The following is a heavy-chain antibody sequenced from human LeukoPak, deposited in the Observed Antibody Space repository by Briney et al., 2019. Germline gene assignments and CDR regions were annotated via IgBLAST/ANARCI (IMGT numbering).Heavy chain of an antibody. D-gene: IGHD3-22*01. CDR1: GGTFSSYA. CDR3: ARDLGIVVALPLDY. V-gene: IGHV1-69*05. J-gene: IGHJ4*02. Sequence: ASVKVSCKASGGTFSSYAISWVRQAPGQGLEWMGRIIPIFGTANYAQKFQGRVTITTDESTSTAYMVLSSLRSEDMAVYYCARDLGIVVALPLDYWGQGTLVTVSS. CDR2: IIPIFGTA.